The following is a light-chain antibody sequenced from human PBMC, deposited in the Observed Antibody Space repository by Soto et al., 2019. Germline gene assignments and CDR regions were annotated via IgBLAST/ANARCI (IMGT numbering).Light chain of an antibody. J-gene: IGKJ2*01. CDR1: QSVSSTS. CDR3: QQYDNSPLYT. V-gene: IGKV3-20*01. Sequence: EIVLTRSPGTLSLSPGEGATLSCRASQSVSSTSLAWYQQRPGQAPRLLMYGTSTRATGIPDRFSGSGSGTDFTLTISRLEPEDFAVYYCQQYDNSPLYTFGQGTKVEIK. CDR2: GTS.